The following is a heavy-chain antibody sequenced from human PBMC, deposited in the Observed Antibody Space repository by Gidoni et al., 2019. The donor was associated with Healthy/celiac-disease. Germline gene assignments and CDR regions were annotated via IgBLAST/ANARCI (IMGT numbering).Heavy chain of an antibody. V-gene: IGHV4-39*07. Sequence: QLQLQESGPGLVKPSETLSLTCTVSGGSISSSSYYWGWIRQPPGKGLEWIGSIYYSGSTYYNPSLKSRVTISVDTSKNQFSLKLSSVTAADTAVYYCARDVRTRNAFDIWGQGTMVTVSS. CDR3: ARDVRTRNAFDI. D-gene: IGHD1-7*01. J-gene: IGHJ3*02. CDR1: GGSISSSSYY. CDR2: IYYSGST.